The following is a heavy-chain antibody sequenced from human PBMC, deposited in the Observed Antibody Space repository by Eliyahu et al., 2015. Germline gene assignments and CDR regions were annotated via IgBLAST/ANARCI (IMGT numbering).Heavy chain of an antibody. V-gene: IGHV1-2*02. CDR2: IKPNRIDT. CDR1: XYTXTGYD. CDR3: ARANYYYTRNDNTRDEDPDRLDYYFDY. J-gene: IGHJ4*02. D-gene: IGHD1-26*01. Sequence: QVQLVQSGAXVKKPGASVKVSCXASXYTXTGYDXHWXRQAPGQGXEWKGWIKPNRIDTNYARNFQGRVTMTRDTSISTAYMELSRLRSDDTAIYYCARANYYYTRNDNTRDEDPDRLDYYFDYWGQGTPVTVSS.